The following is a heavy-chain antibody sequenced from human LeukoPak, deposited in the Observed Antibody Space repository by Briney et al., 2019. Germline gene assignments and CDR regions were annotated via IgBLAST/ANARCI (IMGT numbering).Heavy chain of an antibody. CDR1: GFTFSNYA. J-gene: IGHJ3*02. CDR2: VSGRGGST. D-gene: IGHD1-26*01. CDR3: AKGESGSFDAFDI. V-gene: IGHV3-23*01. Sequence: GGSLRLSCAASGFTFSNYAMSWVRQAPGKGLEWVSTVSGRGGSTYFADSVKGRFTISRDNSKNTLYLQMNSLRAEDTAVYYRAKGESGSFDAFDIWGQGTMVTVSS.